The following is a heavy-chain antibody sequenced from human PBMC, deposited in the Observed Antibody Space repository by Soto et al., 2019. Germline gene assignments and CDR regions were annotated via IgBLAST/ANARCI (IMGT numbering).Heavy chain of an antibody. CDR3: ARDPLGGGYDFWSGYYPTYYYYGMDV. CDR1: GGSISSGDYY. J-gene: IGHJ6*02. Sequence: SETLSLTCTVSGGSISSGDYYWSWIRQPPGKGLEWIGYIYYSGSTYYNPSLKSRVTISVDTSKNQFSLKLSSVTAADTAVYYCARDPLGGGYDFWSGYYPTYYYYGMDVWGQGTTVTVSS. CDR2: IYYSGST. D-gene: IGHD3-3*01. V-gene: IGHV4-30-4*01.